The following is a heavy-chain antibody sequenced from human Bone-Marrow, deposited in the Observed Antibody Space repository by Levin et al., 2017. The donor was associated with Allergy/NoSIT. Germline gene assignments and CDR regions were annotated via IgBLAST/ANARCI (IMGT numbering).Heavy chain of an antibody. J-gene: IGHJ4*02. CDR1: GFSLTPTGVA. Sequence: SGPTLVKPTQTLTLTCSFSGFSLTPTGVAVGWVRQSPGQALEWLALISWEDDKRYSPSLETRLSITRDSSSTQVVLTMANMESVDTATYFCTYSSQAWVGEFSHWGQGTVVTVTS. CDR3: TYSSQAWVGEFSH. D-gene: IGHD3-10*01. V-gene: IGHV2-5*02. CDR2: ISWEDDK.